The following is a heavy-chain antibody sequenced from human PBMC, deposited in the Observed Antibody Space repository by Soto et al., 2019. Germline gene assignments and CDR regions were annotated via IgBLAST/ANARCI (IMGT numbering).Heavy chain of an antibody. CDR1: GGSFSGYY. CDR3: ARDRSIAARTGGFDY. CDR2: INHSGST. D-gene: IGHD6-6*01. V-gene: IGHV4-34*01. J-gene: IGHJ4*02. Sequence: PSETLSLTCAVYGGSFSGYYWSWIRQPPGKGLEWIGEINHSGSTNYNPSLKSRVTISVDTSKNQFSLKLSSVTAADTAVYYCARDRSIAARTGGFDYWGQGTLVT.